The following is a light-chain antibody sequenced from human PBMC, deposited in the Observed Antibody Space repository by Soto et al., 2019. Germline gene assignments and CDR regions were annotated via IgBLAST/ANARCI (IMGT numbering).Light chain of an antibody. CDR1: TSDVGASNY. J-gene: IGLJ2*01. CDR3: CSYAGTYTWV. Sequence: QSVLTQPRSVSGSLGQSVTISCTGTTSDVGASNYVSWYQHCPGKAPKLMICDVSKRPSGVPDRFSGSKSGNTASLTISGLQADDEADYYCCSYAGTYTWVFGGGTQLTVL. V-gene: IGLV2-11*01. CDR2: DVS.